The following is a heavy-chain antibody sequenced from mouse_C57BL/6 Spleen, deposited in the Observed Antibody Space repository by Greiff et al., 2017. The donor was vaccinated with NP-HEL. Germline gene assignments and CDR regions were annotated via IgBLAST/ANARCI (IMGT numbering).Heavy chain of an antibody. CDR2: IDPSDSYT. CDR3: ARGGYDYDVGAY. Sequence: QVQLQQPGAELVMPGASVKLSCKASGYTFTSYWMHWVKQRPGQGLEWIGEIDPSDSYTNYNQKFKGKSTLTVDKSSSTAYMQLSSLTSEDSAVYYGARGGYDYDVGAYWGQGTLVTVSA. J-gene: IGHJ3*01. D-gene: IGHD2-4*01. V-gene: IGHV1-69*01. CDR1: GYTFTSYW.